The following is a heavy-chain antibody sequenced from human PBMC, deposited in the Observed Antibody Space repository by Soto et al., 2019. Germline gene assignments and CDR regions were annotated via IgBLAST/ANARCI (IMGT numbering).Heavy chain of an antibody. Sequence: ASVKVSCKASGYSFAGYFVHWVRQAPGQGLEWMGWINPNNGDTNYSQKFQGRVSMTRDTPINTAYMELSGLTSDDTAVYYCARDFVGVVMDYGMDVWGQGTTVTVSS. CDR1: GYSFAGYF. V-gene: IGHV1-2*02. J-gene: IGHJ6*02. D-gene: IGHD2-15*01. CDR2: INPNNGDT. CDR3: ARDFVGVVMDYGMDV.